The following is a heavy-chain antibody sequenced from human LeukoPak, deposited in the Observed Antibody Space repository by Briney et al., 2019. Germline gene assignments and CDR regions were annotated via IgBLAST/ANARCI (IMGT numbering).Heavy chain of an antibody. D-gene: IGHD6-13*01. CDR2: ISNTDETR. Sequence: GGSLRLSCAASGFNFRSYEMNWVRQAPGKGLEWVSYISNTDETRTYADSVKGRFTISRDNAKNSLHLEMNSLRAEDTAVYYCAREIVSAAAGNFDYWGQGTLVTVSS. J-gene: IGHJ4*02. V-gene: IGHV3-48*03. CDR1: GFNFRSYE. CDR3: AREIVSAAAGNFDY.